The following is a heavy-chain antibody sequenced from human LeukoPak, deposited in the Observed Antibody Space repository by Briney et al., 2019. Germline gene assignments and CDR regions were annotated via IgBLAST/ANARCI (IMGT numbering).Heavy chain of an antibody. CDR2: IYYSGST. CDR3: ARQLELRFEYDAFDI. Sequence: PSETLSLTCTVSGGSISSSSHYWGWIRQPPGKGLEWIGSIYYSGSTYYNPSLKSRVTISVDTSKNQFSLKLSSVTAADTAVYYCARQLELRFEYDAFDIWGQGTMVTVSS. J-gene: IGHJ3*02. CDR1: GGSISSSSHY. V-gene: IGHV4-39*07. D-gene: IGHD1-7*01.